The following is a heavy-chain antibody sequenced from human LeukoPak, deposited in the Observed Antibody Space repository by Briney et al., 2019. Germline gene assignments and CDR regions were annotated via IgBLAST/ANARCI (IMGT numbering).Heavy chain of an antibody. Sequence: ASVKVSCKASEYTYTSYYMHWVRQAPGQGLEWMGIINPSGGSTSYAQKFQGRVTMTRDTSTSTVYMELSSLRSEDTAVYYGARDSSGSETNPRHYFDYWGQGTLVTVSS. D-gene: IGHD6-19*01. CDR1: EYTYTSYY. V-gene: IGHV1-46*01. J-gene: IGHJ4*02. CDR2: INPSGGST. CDR3: ARDSSGSETNPRHYFDY.